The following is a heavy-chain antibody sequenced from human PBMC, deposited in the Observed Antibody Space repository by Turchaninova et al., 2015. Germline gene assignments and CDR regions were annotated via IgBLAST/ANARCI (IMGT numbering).Heavy chain of an antibody. D-gene: IGHD2-15*01. J-gene: IGHJ4*02. CDR2: IYPGDSDT. V-gene: IGHV5-51*01. Sequence: EVQLVQSAAEVQKPGESMTIPCKGAGYNFTNYWIGWVRQMPGKGLEWRGIIYPGDSDTRYSPSFQGQVSISADKSISTAYLQWSSLKASDTAMYYCARRYCSGDNCYANFDYWGQGTLVTVSS. CDR3: ARRYCSGDNCYANFDY. CDR1: GYNFTNYW.